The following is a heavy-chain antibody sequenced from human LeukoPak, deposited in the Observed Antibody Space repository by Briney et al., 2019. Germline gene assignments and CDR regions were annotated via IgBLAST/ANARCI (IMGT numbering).Heavy chain of an antibody. Sequence: GGSLRLSCAASGFTFSSYAMSWVRQAPGKGLEWVGRIKSKTDGGTTDYAAPVKGRFTISRDDSKDTLYLQMNSLKTEDTAVYYCARDQRWELPLNYWGQGTLVTVSS. CDR1: GFTFSSYA. CDR3: ARDQRWELPLNY. CDR2: IKSKTDGGTT. D-gene: IGHD1-26*01. J-gene: IGHJ4*02. V-gene: IGHV3-15*01.